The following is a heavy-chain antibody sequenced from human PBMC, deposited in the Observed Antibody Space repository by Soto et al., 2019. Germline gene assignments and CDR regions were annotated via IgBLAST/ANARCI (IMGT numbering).Heavy chain of an antibody. J-gene: IGHJ3*02. CDR3: ARDKPCGSRKGAFNI. D-gene: IGHD3-16*01. CDR1: GGSMSSSGDY. CDR2: IYYTGTT. Sequence: PSETLSLTCTVSGGSMSSSGDYWGWLRQPPGKVLEWIGSIYYTGTTYYMPSLKSRVTISVDTSKNQFSLQLSSVTAADTDVYYFARDKPCGSRKGAFNIWGRGTMVNVSS. V-gene: IGHV4-39*02.